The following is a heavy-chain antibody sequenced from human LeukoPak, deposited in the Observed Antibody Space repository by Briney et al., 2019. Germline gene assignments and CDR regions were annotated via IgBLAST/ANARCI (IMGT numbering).Heavy chain of an antibody. J-gene: IGHJ4*02. Sequence: GGSLRLSCAASGFTFSSYAMHWVRQAPGEGLEWVAVISYDGSNKYYADSVKGRFTISRDNSKNTLYLQMNSLRAEDTAVYYCARPVRYYDSSGPDYWGQGTLVTVSS. V-gene: IGHV3-30*04. D-gene: IGHD3-22*01. CDR2: ISYDGSNK. CDR3: ARPVRYYDSSGPDY. CDR1: GFTFSSYA.